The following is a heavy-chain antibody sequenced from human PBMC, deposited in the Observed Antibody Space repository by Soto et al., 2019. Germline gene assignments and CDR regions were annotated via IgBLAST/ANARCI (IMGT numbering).Heavy chain of an antibody. J-gene: IGHJ6*02. Sequence: GGSLRLSCVASGFTLSYYGIHWVRQAPGKGLEWVAFMSNDGRKDYYADSVKGRFTISRDDSKGKIHLQTNNLRPEDTALYYCARDHLHSTNWYGLRQRNCSMDVWGQGTTVTSP. CDR1: GFTLSYYG. D-gene: IGHD2-2*01. CDR3: ARDHLHSTNWYGLRQRNCSMDV. V-gene: IGHV3-30*03. CDR2: MSNDGRKD.